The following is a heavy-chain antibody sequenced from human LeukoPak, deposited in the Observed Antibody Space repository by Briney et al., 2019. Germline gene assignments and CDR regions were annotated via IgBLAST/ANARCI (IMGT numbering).Heavy chain of an antibody. CDR1: GFSLSTSGVG. V-gene: IGHV2-5*02. CDR2: IYWDDDK. J-gene: IGHJ4*02. Sequence: SGPTLVKPTQTLTLTCTFSGFSLSTSGVGVGWIRQPPGKALEWLALIYWDDDKRYSPSLKSRLTITKDTSKNQVVLTMTSMDPVDTATYYCAHRNMRFGELIGSFDYWGQGTLVTVSS. D-gene: IGHD3-10*01. CDR3: AHRNMRFGELIGSFDY.